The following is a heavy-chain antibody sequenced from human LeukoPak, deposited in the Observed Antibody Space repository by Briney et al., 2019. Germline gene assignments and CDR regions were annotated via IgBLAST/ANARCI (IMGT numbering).Heavy chain of an antibody. D-gene: IGHD3-10*01. CDR1: GFTFSTVV. CDR2: ISGSGGNT. Sequence: GGSLRLSCAASGFTFSTVVMSWVRQAPGKGLECVSAISGSGGNTYYADSVKGRFTISRDNSKNMLYLQMNSLRAEDTAVYYCAKVSGRIQIWPQPFGDGMDVWGQGTTVTVSS. V-gene: IGHV3-23*01. J-gene: IGHJ6*02. CDR3: AKVSGRIQIWPQPFGDGMDV.